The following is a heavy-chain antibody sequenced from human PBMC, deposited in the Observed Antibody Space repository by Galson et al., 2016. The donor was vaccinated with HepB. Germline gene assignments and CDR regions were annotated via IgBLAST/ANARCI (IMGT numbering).Heavy chain of an antibody. Sequence: SETLSLTCTVSGGSISSYYWSWIRQPPGKGLEWIADIYYSGTTNYNPSLKSRVTISVDTSKNQFSLKLSSVTAADTAVYYCARGRGGSGSPCDHWGQGTLVPVAS. CDR2: IYYSGTT. V-gene: IGHV4-59*01. D-gene: IGHD6-19*01. CDR3: ARGRGGSGSPCDH. J-gene: IGHJ4*02. CDR1: GGSISSYY.